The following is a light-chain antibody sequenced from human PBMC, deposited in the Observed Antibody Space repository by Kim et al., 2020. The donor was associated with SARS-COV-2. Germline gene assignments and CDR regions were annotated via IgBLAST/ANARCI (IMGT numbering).Light chain of an antibody. J-gene: IGKJ5*01. V-gene: IGKV3-11*01. CDR3: QQRSNWPSIT. CDR1: QSVSSY. CDR2: DAS. Sequence: EIVLTQSPATLSLCPGERATLSCRASQSVSSYLAWYQQKPGQAPRLLIYDASNRATGIPARFSGSGSGTDFTLTISSLEPEDFAVYYCQQRSNWPSITFGQGTRLEIK.